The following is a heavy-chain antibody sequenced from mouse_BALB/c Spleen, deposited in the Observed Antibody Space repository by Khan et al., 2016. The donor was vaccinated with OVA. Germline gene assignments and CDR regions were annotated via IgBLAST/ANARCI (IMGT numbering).Heavy chain of an antibody. CDR3: ARDDGNYVDVMDY. D-gene: IGHD2-1*01. Sequence: QVQLKESGPGLVAPSQSLSINCTVSGFTLISYGVHWVRQSPGKGLEWLGIIWAGGSTNYNSALMARLSISKDNSKSQVFLKMNSVQTEDTAMYYCARDDGNYVDVMDYWGQGTSVTVSS. J-gene: IGHJ4*01. CDR1: GFTLISYG. CDR2: IWAGGST. V-gene: IGHV2-9*02.